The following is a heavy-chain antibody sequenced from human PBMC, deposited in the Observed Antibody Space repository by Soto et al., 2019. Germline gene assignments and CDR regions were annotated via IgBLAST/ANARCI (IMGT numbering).Heavy chain of an antibody. CDR3: ARAGWSSSWYFDY. CDR1: DGSISNYY. CDR2: IFYNGIT. D-gene: IGHD6-13*01. Sequence: SSETLSLTCTVSDGSISNYYWTWIRQPPGKGLEWIGYIFYNGITNYNPSLKSRVTISVDTSKNQFSLKVSSVTAADTAVYYCARAGWSSSWYFDYWGQGSLVTVSS. V-gene: IGHV4-59*01. J-gene: IGHJ4*02.